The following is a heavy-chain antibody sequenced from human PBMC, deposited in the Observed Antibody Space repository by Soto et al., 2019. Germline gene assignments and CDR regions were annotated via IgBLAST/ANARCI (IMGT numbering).Heavy chain of an antibody. D-gene: IGHD1-26*01. Sequence: QVQLVESGGGVVQPGRSLRLSCAVSGFPLSDYGMHWVRQAPGKGLEWVAVIWYDESKKYYADSVKSRFTISRDTSKNTVYLQMNSLRGEDTAVYYCASERGSSYFDYWGQGTLVTVSS. CDR1: GFPLSDYG. J-gene: IGHJ4*02. V-gene: IGHV3-33*01. CDR3: ASERGSSYFDY. CDR2: IWYDESKK.